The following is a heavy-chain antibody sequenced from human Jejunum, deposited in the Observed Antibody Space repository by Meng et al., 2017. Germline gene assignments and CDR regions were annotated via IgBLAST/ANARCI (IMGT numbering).Heavy chain of an antibody. Sequence: GESLKISCAASGFTFSTYEMSWVRQAPGKGLEWLSYMSSGGSIVYYADSVKGRFTISRDNAKTSLYLQMNSLRSDDTAIYYCVRVGACSGGTCYSSFDFDYWGQGTLVT. CDR2: MSSGGSIV. V-gene: IGHV3-48*03. D-gene: IGHD2-15*01. CDR1: GFTFSTYE. J-gene: IGHJ4*02. CDR3: VRVGACSGGTCYSSFDFDY.